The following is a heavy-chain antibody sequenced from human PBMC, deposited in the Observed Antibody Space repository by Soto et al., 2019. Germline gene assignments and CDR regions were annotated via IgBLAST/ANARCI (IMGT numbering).Heavy chain of an antibody. CDR1: GYTFSNFG. CDR3: AKNSSSGLNF. Sequence: QDQLVQSGAELKMTGASVKVSCKTSGYTFSNFGISWVLQAPGQGLEWMGWISIYYSYSHSSSKLHDRLILNTDTSTSTAFMELRNLRFDDTAAYFCAKNSSSGLNFGGEGTLVTVSS. CDR2: ISIYYSYS. D-gene: IGHD3-22*01. V-gene: IGHV1-18*01. J-gene: IGHJ4*02.